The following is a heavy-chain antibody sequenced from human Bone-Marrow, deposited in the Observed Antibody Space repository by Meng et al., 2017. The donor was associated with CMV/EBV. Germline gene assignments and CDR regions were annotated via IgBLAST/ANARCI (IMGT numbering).Heavy chain of an antibody. J-gene: IGHJ6*02. D-gene: IGHD6-13*01. CDR3: ARTLYSSSWSHELIYYYYGMDV. CDR2: IYSSGST. CDR1: GGSISTYC. V-gene: IGHV4-59*01. Sequence: SETLSLTCTVSGGSISTYCWSWIRQPPGKGLEWIGYIYSSGSTNYNPSLKSRVTISVDTSKNQFSLRLSSVTAADTAVYYCARTLYSSSWSHELIYYYYGMDVWGQGTTVTVSS.